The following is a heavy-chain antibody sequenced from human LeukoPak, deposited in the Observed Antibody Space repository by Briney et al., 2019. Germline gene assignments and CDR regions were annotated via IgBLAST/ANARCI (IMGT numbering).Heavy chain of an antibody. CDR2: MYTSGSS. J-gene: IGHJ3*01. CDR1: GYSISSGYY. Sequence: SETLSLTCTVSGYSISSGYYWGWIRQPAGKGLEWIGRMYTSGSSNFSPSLKSRVTISVDTSKNQVSLKLTSVTAADTAIYYCARATAWIDAFDFWGQGTMVTVSS. CDR3: ARATAWIDAFDF. V-gene: IGHV4-61*02. D-gene: IGHD5-12*01.